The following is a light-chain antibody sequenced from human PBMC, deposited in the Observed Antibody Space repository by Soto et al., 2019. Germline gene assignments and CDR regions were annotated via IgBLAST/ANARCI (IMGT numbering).Light chain of an antibody. CDR1: QNINNC. CDR2: DAS. J-gene: IGKJ3*01. V-gene: IGKV1-5*01. CDR3: KQYDGN. Sequence: QMTQSPSTLSASVGDIVTLTCRAIQNINNCLAWYQQKPGKAPKVLIYDASSLQSGVPSLFSGNVSMTEFTLTISSLQPDDFATYYCKQYDGNFGPGTKVDIK.